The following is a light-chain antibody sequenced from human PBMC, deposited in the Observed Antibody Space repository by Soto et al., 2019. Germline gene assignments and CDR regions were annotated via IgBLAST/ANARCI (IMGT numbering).Light chain of an antibody. J-gene: IGLJ2*01. Sequence: QSVLTQPASVSGSPGQSITISCTGTSSDVGGYKYVSWYQQHPGKAPKVMIYEVSNRPSGVSNRFSGSKSGNTASLTISGLQAEDEADYYCSSYTSSTTLVVFGGGTKLTVL. CDR3: SSYTSSTTLVV. CDR2: EVS. CDR1: SSDVGGYKY. V-gene: IGLV2-14*01.